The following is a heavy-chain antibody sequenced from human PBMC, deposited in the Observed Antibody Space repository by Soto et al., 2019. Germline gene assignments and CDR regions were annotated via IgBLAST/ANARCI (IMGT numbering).Heavy chain of an antibody. Sequence: QLQLQESGPGLVKPSETLSLTCTVSGGSISSSSYYWGWIRQPPGKGLEWIGSIYYSGSTYYNPSLKSRVTRSVDTSKIQCSLKLRSVTAADTAVYYCARHPIIGIQLWLSETLDWYLDLWGRGTLVTVSS. J-gene: IGHJ2*01. V-gene: IGHV4-39*01. CDR1: GGSISSSSYY. CDR2: IYYSGST. D-gene: IGHD5-18*01. CDR3: ARHPIIGIQLWLSETLDWYLDL.